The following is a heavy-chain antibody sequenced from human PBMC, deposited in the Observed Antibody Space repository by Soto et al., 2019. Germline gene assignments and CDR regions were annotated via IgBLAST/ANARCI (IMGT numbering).Heavy chain of an antibody. D-gene: IGHD6-19*01. CDR2: ISRSGGST. CDR3: AKGSASTYYFDS. CDR1: GVTFSTYA. V-gene: IGHV3-23*01. Sequence: EVQLLESGGGLVQPGGSLRLSCAASGVTFSTYAMSWVRQAPGKGLEWVSAISRSGGSTYYADSVKGRFTVSRDNPENMLYLQMNSLRAGDTAVYFCAKGSASTYYFDSWGQGTLVTVSS. J-gene: IGHJ4*02.